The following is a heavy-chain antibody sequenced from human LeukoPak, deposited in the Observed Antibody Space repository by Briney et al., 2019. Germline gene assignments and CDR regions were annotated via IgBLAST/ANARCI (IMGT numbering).Heavy chain of an antibody. CDR2: INPNGGGT. D-gene: IGHD4-17*01. Sequence: GASAKVSCKASGYTFTKYFLHWVRQAPGQGLEWMGWINPNGGGTIYAQKFQGRVTMTRDTSISTAYMEVNRLTSDDTAVYYCARDDYGDLQYFENWGQETLVTVSS. V-gene: IGHV1-2*02. CDR3: ARDDYGDLQYFEN. J-gene: IGHJ4*02. CDR1: GYTFTKYF.